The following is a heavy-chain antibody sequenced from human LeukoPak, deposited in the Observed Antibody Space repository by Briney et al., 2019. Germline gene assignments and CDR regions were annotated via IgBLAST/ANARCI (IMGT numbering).Heavy chain of an antibody. CDR2: IIPILGIA. D-gene: IGHD5-18*01. CDR1: GYTFTGYY. Sequence: SVKVSCKASGYTFTGYYMHWVRQAPGQGLEWMGRIIPILGIANYAQKFQGRVTITADKSTSTAYMELSSLRSEDTAVYYCAREEEYSYGYGSVYYYYYMDVWGKGTTVTVSS. CDR3: AREEEYSYGYGSVYYYYYMDV. V-gene: IGHV1-69*04. J-gene: IGHJ6*03.